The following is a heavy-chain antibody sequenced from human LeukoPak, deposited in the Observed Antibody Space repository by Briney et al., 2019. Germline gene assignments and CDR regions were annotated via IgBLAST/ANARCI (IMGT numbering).Heavy chain of an antibody. CDR2: INHSGST. CDR1: GGSFIVYY. V-gene: IGHV4-34*01. Sequence: SETLSLTCALYGGSFIVYYWSWIRQPPGKGVGWMGEINHSGSTNYNPSLQSRVTISVDTSKNQFSLKLSSVTAADTAVYYCARGLYDFWSGSYYYYMDVWGKGTTVTVSS. D-gene: IGHD3-3*01. CDR3: ARGLYDFWSGSYYYYMDV. J-gene: IGHJ6*03.